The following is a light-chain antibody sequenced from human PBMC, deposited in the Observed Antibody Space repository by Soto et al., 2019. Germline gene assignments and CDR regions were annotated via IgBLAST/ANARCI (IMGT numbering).Light chain of an antibody. CDR1: QDISSY. CDR3: QQLHSYPLT. V-gene: IGKV1-9*01. Sequence: IQLTQSPSSLSASVGDRVTITCRASQDISSYLAWYQQKSGKAPKFLIYAASTLQSGVPSRFSGSGSGTDFTLTISSLQPEDFAAYYCQQLHSYPLTFGGGTKVETK. CDR2: AAS. J-gene: IGKJ4*01.